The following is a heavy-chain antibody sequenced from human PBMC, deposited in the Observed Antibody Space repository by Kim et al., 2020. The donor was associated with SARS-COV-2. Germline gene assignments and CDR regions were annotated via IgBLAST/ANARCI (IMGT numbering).Heavy chain of an antibody. V-gene: IGHV3-66*01. CDR2: IYTGGTT. D-gene: IGHD1-1*01. CDR3: ARVAGAYYYGMDV. Sequence: GGSLRLSCATSGFTVSGSYMNWVRQAPGKGLEWVAVIYTGGTTYFADSVRGRFTLSRDNSKNTLSLQMNNLRAEDTAVYYCARVAGAYYYGMDVWGQGTT. J-gene: IGHJ6*02. CDR1: GFTVSGSY.